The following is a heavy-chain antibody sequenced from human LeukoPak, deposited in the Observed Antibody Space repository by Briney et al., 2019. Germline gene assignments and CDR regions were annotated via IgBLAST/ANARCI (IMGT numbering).Heavy chain of an antibody. CDR3: VSTYYYGSGSYSLGVDY. V-gene: IGHV4-4*09. CDR2: IYTSGST. D-gene: IGHD3-10*01. Sequence: PSETLSLTCTVSGGSISSYYWSWIRQPPGKGLEWIGYIYTSGSTNYNPSLKSRVTISVDTSKNQFSLKLSSVTAADTAVYYCVSTYYYGSGSYSLGVDYWGQGTLVTVSS. CDR1: GGSISSYY. J-gene: IGHJ4*02.